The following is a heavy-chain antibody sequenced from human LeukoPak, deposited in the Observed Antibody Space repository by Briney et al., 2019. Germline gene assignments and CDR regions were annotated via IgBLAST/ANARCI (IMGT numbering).Heavy chain of an antibody. Sequence: ASVKVSCKASGYTFTSYDINWVRQATGQGLEWMGWMNPKSGNTGYAQKFQGRVTMTRNTSISTAYMELSSLRSEDTAVYYCARRGFDWLLSDYYYYVDVWGKGTTVTVSS. D-gene: IGHD3-9*01. CDR3: ARRGFDWLLSDYYYYVDV. V-gene: IGHV1-8*01. CDR1: GYTFTSYD. J-gene: IGHJ6*03. CDR2: MNPKSGNT.